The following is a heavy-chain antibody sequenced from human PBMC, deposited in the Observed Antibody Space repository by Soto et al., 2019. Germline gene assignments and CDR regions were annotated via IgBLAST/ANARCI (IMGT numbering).Heavy chain of an antibody. D-gene: IGHD3-16*02. CDR1: GGSISSYY. CDR2: ISSGGGTI. Sequence: PSETLSLTCTVPGGSISSYYWSWIRQAPGKGLEWVAYISSGGGTIYYAGSVKGRFTISRDNAESSLYLQMNSLRAEDTAEYYCARGDWGSYRRFDYWGQGTLVTVSS. J-gene: IGHJ4*02. CDR3: ARGDWGSYRRFDY. V-gene: IGHV3-11*04.